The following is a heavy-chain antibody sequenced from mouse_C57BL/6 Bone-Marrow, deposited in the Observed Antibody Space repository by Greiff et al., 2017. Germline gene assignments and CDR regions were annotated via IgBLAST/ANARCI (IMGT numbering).Heavy chain of an antibody. Sequence: VQLQESGAELVKPGASVKISCKASGYAFSSYWMNWVKQRPGKGLEWIGQIYPGDGDTNYNGKLKGKATLTADKSSSTASMQLSSLTSEDSAVYFCARSAYGSSYWFAYWGQGTLVTVSA. CDR2: IYPGDGDT. CDR1: GYAFSSYW. J-gene: IGHJ3*01. CDR3: ARSAYGSSYWFAY. V-gene: IGHV1-80*01. D-gene: IGHD1-1*01.